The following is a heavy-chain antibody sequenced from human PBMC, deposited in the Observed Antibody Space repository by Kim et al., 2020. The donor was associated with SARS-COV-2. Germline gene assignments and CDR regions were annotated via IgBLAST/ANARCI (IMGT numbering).Heavy chain of an antibody. D-gene: IGHD6-19*01. CDR2: IDEDGRGK. CDR3: VRGGCSSLCDL. V-gene: IGHV3-7*03. CDR1: GFTFSNYW. Sequence: GGSLRLSCAASGFTFSNYWMSWVRQAPGKGLEWLAKIDEDGRGKYYVESMKGRITISRDNAKNSLYLQTNSLRVEDTAVYFCVRGGCSSLCDLWGQGTL. J-gene: IGHJ5*02.